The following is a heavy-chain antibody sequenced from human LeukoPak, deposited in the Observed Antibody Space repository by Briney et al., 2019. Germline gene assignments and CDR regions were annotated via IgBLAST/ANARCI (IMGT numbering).Heavy chain of an antibody. V-gene: IGHV4-34*01. CDR3: ARREYSSSHVGAYFDY. D-gene: IGHD6-13*01. Sequence: SETLSLTCTVSGGSISSYYWSWIRQPPGKGLEWIGEINHSGSTNYNPSLKSRVTISVDTSKNQFSLKLSSVTAADTAVYYCARREYSSSHVGAYFDYWGQGTLVTVSS. CDR1: GGSISSYY. CDR2: INHSGST. J-gene: IGHJ4*02.